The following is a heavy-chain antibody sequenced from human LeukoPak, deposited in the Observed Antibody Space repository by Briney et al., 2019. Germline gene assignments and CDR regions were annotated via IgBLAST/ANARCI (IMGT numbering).Heavy chain of an antibody. J-gene: IGHJ3*02. CDR3: AREADCSGGSCYRGAFDI. CDR1: GFTFRQYA. D-gene: IGHD2-15*01. CDR2: IWYDGSNK. V-gene: IGHV3-33*01. Sequence: GGSLRLSCAASGFTFRQYAMHWVRQAPGKGLEWVSAIWYDGSNKYYTDSVKGRFTISRDDSKNTLYLQLKSLRAGDTAVYYCAREADCSGGSCYRGAFDIWGQGTMVTVSS.